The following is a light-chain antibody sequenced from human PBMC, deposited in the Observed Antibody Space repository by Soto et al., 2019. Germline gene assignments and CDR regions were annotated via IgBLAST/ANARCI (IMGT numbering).Light chain of an antibody. V-gene: IGKV1-39*01. CDR1: QSISTY. J-gene: IGKJ1*01. CDR2: AAS. CDR3: QQSYSTPRT. Sequence: DIQLTQSPSSLSASVGDRVTITCRASQSISTYLNWYQQKPGKAPKLLIYAASSLQSGVPSRFSGSGSGTDFTLTISSPQPEDSATYYCQQSYSTPRTFGQGTKVEIK.